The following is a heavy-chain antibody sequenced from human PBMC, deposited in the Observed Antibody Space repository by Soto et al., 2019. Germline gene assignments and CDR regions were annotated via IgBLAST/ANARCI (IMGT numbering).Heavy chain of an antibody. CDR2: IYAGGSI. J-gene: IGHJ5*02. V-gene: IGHV4-59*01. Sequence: QVQLQESGPGLVKPSETLPLTCTVSGVSISTYFWSWVRQSPGKGLEWIGYIYAGGSIKYNPSLKSRVTISADTSKNQLSMKLSSVTAADTAVYYCARDEMATAPWGQGTLVTVSS. D-gene: IGHD5-12*01. CDR1: GVSISTYF. CDR3: ARDEMATAP.